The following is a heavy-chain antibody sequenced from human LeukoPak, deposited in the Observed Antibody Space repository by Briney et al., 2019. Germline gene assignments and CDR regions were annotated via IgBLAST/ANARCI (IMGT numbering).Heavy chain of an antibody. CDR2: IYYSGST. Sequence: SETLSLTCTVSGGSISSSSYYWGWIRQPPGKGLEWIGSIYYSGSTYYNPSLKSRVTISVDTSKNQFSLKLSSVTAADTAVYYCARVAYSYGENDATFDYWGQGTLVTVSS. V-gene: IGHV4-39*07. CDR3: ARVAYSYGENDATFDY. D-gene: IGHD5-18*01. J-gene: IGHJ4*02. CDR1: GGSISSSSYY.